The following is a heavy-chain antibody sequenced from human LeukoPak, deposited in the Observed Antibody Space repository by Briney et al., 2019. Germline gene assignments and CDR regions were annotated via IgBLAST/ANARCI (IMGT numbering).Heavy chain of an antibody. CDR2: IYYSGST. CDR3: ARHPTYYYGSGSYRRYFDY. V-gene: IGHV4-39*01. D-gene: IGHD3-10*01. Sequence: SETLSLTCTVSGGSISSSSHYWGWIRQPPGKGLEWIGSIYYSGSTYYNPSLKSRVTISVDTSKNQFSLKLSSVTAADTAVYYCARHPTYYYGSGSYRRYFDYWGQGTLVTVSS. J-gene: IGHJ4*02. CDR1: GGSISSSSHY.